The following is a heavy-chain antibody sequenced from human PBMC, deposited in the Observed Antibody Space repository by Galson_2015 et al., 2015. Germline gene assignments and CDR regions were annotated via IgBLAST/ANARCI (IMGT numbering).Heavy chain of an antibody. J-gene: IGHJ6*02. CDR3: ARVIVLDCSGGSCYSGEYYYGMDV. V-gene: IGHV4-31*03. D-gene: IGHD2-15*01. Sequence: TLSLTCTVSGGSISSGGYYWSWIRQHPGKGLEWIGYIYYSGSTYYNPSLKSRVTISVDTSKNQFSLKLSSVPAADTAVYYCARVIVLDCSGGSCYSGEYYYGMDVWGQGTTVTVSS. CDR1: GGSISSGGYY. CDR2: IYYSGST.